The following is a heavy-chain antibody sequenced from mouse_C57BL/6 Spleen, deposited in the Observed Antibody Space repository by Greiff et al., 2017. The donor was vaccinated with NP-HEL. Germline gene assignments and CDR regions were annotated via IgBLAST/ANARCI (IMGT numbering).Heavy chain of an antibody. V-gene: IGHV14-4*01. J-gene: IGHJ3*01. CDR1: GFNIKDDY. CDR3: TTNYYGSSYEFAY. Sequence: EVQLQESGAELVRPGASVKLSCTASGFNIKDDYMHWVKQRPEQGLEWIGWIDPENGDTEYASKFQGKATITADTSSNTAYLQLSSLTSEDTAVYYCTTNYYGSSYEFAYWGQGTLVTVSA. D-gene: IGHD1-1*01. CDR2: IDPENGDT.